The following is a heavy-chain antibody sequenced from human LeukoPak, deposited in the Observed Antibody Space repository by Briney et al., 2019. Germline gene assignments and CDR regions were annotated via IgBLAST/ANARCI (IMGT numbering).Heavy chain of an antibody. J-gene: IGHJ2*01. V-gene: IGHV3-30*18. CDR1: GFTFSSYG. CDR2: ISYDGSNK. Sequence: GRSLRLFCAASGFTFSSYGMHWVRQAPGKGLEWVAVISYDGSNKYYADSVKGRFTISRDNSKNTLYLQMNSLRAEDTALYYCAKDLIAAAGNWYFDLWGRGTLVTVSS. CDR3: AKDLIAAAGNWYFDL. D-gene: IGHD6-13*01.